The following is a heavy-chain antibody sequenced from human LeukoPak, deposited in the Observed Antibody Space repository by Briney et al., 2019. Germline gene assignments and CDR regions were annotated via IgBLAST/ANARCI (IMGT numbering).Heavy chain of an antibody. D-gene: IGHD2-21*01. J-gene: IGHJ4*02. Sequence: GLEWMGCISAYNGNTNYAQKLQGRVTMTTDTSTSTAYMELRSLRSDDTAVYYCARGVIGDYWGQGTLVTVSS. V-gene: IGHV1-18*01. CDR3: ARGVIGDY. CDR2: ISAYNGNT.